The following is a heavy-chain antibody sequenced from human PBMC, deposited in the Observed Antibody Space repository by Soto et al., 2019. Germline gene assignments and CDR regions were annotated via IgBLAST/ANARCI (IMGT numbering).Heavy chain of an antibody. CDR1: GFTFSSYG. CDR2: IWYDGSNK. Sequence: LRLCCAAAGFTFSSYGMHWVRQAPGRGLEWVAVIWYDGSNKYYADSVKGRFTISRDNSKNTLYLQMNSLRAEDTAVYYCARDTVLGRSSSSYYYYGTDVRGQWTTVTVS. V-gene: IGHV3-33*01. D-gene: IGHD4-17*01. CDR3: ARDTVLGRSSSSYYYYGTDV. J-gene: IGHJ6*02.